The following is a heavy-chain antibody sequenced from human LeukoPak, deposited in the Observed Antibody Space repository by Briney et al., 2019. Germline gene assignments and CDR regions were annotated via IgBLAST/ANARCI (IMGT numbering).Heavy chain of an antibody. D-gene: IGHD3-3*01. CDR3: AKEKDFWSSYYDY. V-gene: IGHV3-23*01. CDR2: LSYSGAT. J-gene: IGHJ4*02. Sequence: GGSLRLSCAVSGFTFNKYPMNWVRQAPGKGLEWISTLSYSGATHYADSVKGRFTISRDNSKNTLYLQMNSLRAEDTAVYYCAKEKDFWSSYYDYWGQGTLVTVSS. CDR1: GFTFNKYP.